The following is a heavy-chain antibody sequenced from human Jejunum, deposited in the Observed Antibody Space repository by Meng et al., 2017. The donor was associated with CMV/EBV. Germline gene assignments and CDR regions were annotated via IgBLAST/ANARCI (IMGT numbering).Heavy chain of an antibody. Sequence: TFSNFAMSWVRQAPGKGLEWVSAISGGGTYTYTVDSVKGRFTISRDNSKNTLYLQMNSLRAEDTAVYYCARVGESGDYYYNYGLDVWGQGTTVTVSS. CDR3: ARVGESGDYYYNYGLDV. J-gene: IGHJ6*02. D-gene: IGHD2-15*01. CDR1: TFSNFA. V-gene: IGHV3-23*01. CDR2: ISGGGTYT.